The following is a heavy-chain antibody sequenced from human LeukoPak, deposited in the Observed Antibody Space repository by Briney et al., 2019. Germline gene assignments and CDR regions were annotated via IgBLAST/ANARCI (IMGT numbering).Heavy chain of an antibody. CDR2: IGSSGITI. Sequence: GGSLTLSCAASGFTFSAHTMNWVRLAPGKGLQWVSYIGSSGITIYYAYSVEGRFTISRDNAKNSLYLQMSSLRVEDTAVYYCARGPLYDITGSYGLWGQGTLVTVSS. D-gene: IGHD2-8*01. CDR3: ARGPLYDITGSYGL. V-gene: IGHV3-48*01. J-gene: IGHJ4*02. CDR1: GFTFSAHT.